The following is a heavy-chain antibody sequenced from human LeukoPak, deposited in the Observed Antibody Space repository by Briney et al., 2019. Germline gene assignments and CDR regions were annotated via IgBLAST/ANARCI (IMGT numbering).Heavy chain of an antibody. Sequence: SVKVSCEASGGTFSSYAISWVRQAPGQGLEWMGGIIPIFGTANYAQKFQGRVTITADESTSTAYMELSSLRSEDTAVYYCARELAAHAGSFDYWGQGTLVTVSS. V-gene: IGHV1-69*13. D-gene: IGHD6-13*01. CDR3: ARELAAHAGSFDY. J-gene: IGHJ4*02. CDR1: GGTFSSYA. CDR2: IIPIFGTA.